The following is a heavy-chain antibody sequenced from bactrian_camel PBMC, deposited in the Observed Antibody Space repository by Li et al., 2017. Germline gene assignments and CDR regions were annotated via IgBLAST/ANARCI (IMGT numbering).Heavy chain of an antibody. V-gene: IGHV3S1*01. J-gene: IGHJ4*01. Sequence: HVQLVESGGGSEQSGGSLRLSCAAPGYTGSMSCMGWFRQAPGKEREGVAAISRRADYTYYVDRVKGRFTIARDNDKNTVYLQMNSLEPEDTATYYCAAGFPYNWDQEYQYSFWGRGTQVTVS. CDR3: AAGFPYNWDQEYQYSF. CDR2: ISRRADYT. D-gene: IGHD3*01. CDR1: GYTGSMSC.